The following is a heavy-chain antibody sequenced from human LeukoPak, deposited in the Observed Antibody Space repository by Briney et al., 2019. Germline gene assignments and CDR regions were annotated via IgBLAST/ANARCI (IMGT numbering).Heavy chain of an antibody. V-gene: IGHV3-7*01. Sequence: GGSLRLSCAASGFTFSSYWMNWVRQAPGKGLEWVANIKQDGSEKYYVDSVKGRFTISRDNAKNSLYLQMNSLRAEDTAVYYCARVGRSWYPNSFDYWGQGTLVTVSS. CDR3: ARVGRSWYPNSFDY. CDR1: GFTFSSYW. J-gene: IGHJ4*02. D-gene: IGHD6-13*01. CDR2: IKQDGSEK.